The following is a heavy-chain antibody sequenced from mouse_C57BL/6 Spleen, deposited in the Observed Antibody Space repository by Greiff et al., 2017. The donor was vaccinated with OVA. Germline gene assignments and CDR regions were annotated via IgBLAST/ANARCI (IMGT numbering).Heavy chain of an antibody. CDR3: ARSDRKDYFDY. CDR1: GYTFTSYW. Sequence: QVQLQQPGAELVRPGTSVKLSCKASGYTFTSYWMHWVKQRPGQGLEWIGVIDPSDSYTNYNQKFKGKATLTVDTSSSTAYMQLSSLTSEDSAVYYCARSDRKDYFDYWGHGTTLTVSS. CDR2: IDPSDSYT. V-gene: IGHV1-59*01. J-gene: IGHJ2*01.